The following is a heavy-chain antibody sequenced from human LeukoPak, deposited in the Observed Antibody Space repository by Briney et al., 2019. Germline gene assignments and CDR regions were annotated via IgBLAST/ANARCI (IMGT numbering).Heavy chain of an antibody. J-gene: IGHJ4*02. V-gene: IGHV4-30-4*01. CDR1: GGSFSDYY. Sequence: SETLSLTCAVYGGSFSDYYWSWIRQPPGKGLEWIGYIYHSGSTHFNPSLKSRVTISVDTSKNQFSLKLSSVTAADTAVYFCARGPDSSGYYYFDYWGQGTLVTVSS. CDR2: IYHSGST. D-gene: IGHD3-22*01. CDR3: ARGPDSSGYYYFDY.